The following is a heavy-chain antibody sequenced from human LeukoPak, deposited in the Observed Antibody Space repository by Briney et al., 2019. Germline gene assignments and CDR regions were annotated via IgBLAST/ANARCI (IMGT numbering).Heavy chain of an antibody. V-gene: IGHV4-34*01. CDR2: INHSGST. CDR3: ARLRSTTGTTLGVSYYYMDV. CDR1: GGSFSGYY. D-gene: IGHD1-1*01. Sequence: SETLSLTCAVYGGSFSGYYWSWIRQPPGKGLEWIGEINHSGSTNYNPSLKSRVTISVDTSKNQFSLKLSSVTAADTAVYYCARLRSTTGTTLGVSYYYMDVWGKGTTVTISS. J-gene: IGHJ6*03.